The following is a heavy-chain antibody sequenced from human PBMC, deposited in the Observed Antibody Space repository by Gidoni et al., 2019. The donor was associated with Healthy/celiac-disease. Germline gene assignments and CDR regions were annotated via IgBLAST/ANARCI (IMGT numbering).Heavy chain of an antibody. CDR2: IYYSGST. D-gene: IGHD1-26*01. CDR1: GGSVSSGSYY. Sequence: QVQLQESGPGLVKPSETLSLTCTVSGGSVSSGSYYWSWIRQPPGKGLEWIGYIYYSGSTNYNPSLKSRVTISVDTSKNQFSLKLSSVTAADTAVYYCARARWELPEEFDYWGQGTLVTVSS. J-gene: IGHJ4*02. V-gene: IGHV4-61*01. CDR3: ARARWELPEEFDY.